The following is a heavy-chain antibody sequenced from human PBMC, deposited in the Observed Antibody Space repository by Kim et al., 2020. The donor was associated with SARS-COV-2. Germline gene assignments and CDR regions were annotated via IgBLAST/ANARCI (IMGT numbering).Heavy chain of an antibody. Sequence: SETLSLTCAVYGGSFSGYYWSWIRQPPGKGLEWIGEINHSGSTNYNPSLKSRVTISVDTSKNQFSLKLSSVTAADTAVYYCARGLPVGSSWLYYYYYGMDVWGQGTTVTVSS. CDR2: INHSGST. V-gene: IGHV4-34*01. CDR3: ARGLPVGSSWLYYYYYGMDV. J-gene: IGHJ6*02. D-gene: IGHD6-13*01. CDR1: GGSFSGYY.